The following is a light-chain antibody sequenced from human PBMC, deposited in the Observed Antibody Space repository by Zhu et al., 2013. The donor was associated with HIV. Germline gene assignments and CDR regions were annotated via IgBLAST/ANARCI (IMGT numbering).Light chain of an antibody. V-gene: IGKV1-5*01. Sequence: DIQMTQSPSTLSASVGDRVTITCRASQSISSWLAWYQQKPGKAPKLLIYDASSLESGVPSRFSGSESETEFTLTISSLQPDDFATYYCQQYNSYSPTFGQGPRWKSN. CDR1: QSISSW. CDR2: DAS. J-gene: IGKJ1*01. CDR3: QQYNSYSPT.